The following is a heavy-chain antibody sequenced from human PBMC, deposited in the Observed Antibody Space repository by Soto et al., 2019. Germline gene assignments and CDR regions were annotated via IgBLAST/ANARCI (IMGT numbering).Heavy chain of an antibody. V-gene: IGHV3-21*01. D-gene: IGHD3-22*01. CDR3: ARDTSEVVPYAFDI. CDR2: ISSSSSYI. Sequence: EVQLVESGGGLVKPGGSLRLSCAASGFTFSSYSMNWVRQAPGKGLEWVSSISSSSSYIYYADSVKGRFTISRDNAKNSLYLQMNSLRAEDTAVYYCARDTSEVVPYAFDIWGQGTMVTVSS. CDR1: GFTFSSYS. J-gene: IGHJ3*02.